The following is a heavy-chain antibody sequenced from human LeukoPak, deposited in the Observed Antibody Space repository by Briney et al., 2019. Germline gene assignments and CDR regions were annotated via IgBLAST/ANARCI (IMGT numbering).Heavy chain of an antibody. CDR3: ARDQTNVGVHHS. Sequence: ASVKVSCKASGGTFSSYAISWVRQAPGQGLEWRGSIIPILGIANYAQNFQDRVTITADKSTSTAYMELSSLRSEDTAVYYCARDQTNVGVHHSWGQGHLVTVSS. V-gene: IGHV1-69*04. CDR2: IIPILGIA. CDR1: GGTFSSYA. D-gene: IGHD1-26*01. J-gene: IGHJ4*02.